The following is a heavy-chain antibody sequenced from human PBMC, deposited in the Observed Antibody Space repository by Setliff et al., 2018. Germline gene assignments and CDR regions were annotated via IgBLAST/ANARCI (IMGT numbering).Heavy chain of an antibody. D-gene: IGHD1-1*01. CDR3: ARTGTYRYFDY. J-gene: IGHJ4*02. Sequence: TSETLSLTCTVSGASITNINYYWGLIRQPPGKGLEWIGRIYYRGDTYYNASLKGRLTISVDTAQNQFSLRLTSVTAADTAVYYCARTGTYRYFDYWGQGALVTVSS. CDR1: GASITNINYY. V-gene: IGHV4-39*01. CDR2: IYYRGDT.